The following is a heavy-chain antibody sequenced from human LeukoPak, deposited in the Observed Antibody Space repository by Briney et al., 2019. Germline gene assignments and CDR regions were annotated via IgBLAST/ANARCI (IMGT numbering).Heavy chain of an antibody. D-gene: IGHD5-12*01. V-gene: IGHV3-11*06. J-gene: IGHJ4*02. Sequence: GGSLRLSCAASGFTFSDYYMSWIRQAPGKGLEWVSYISSSSTYTNYADSVKGRFTISRDNAKNSLYLQMNSLRAEDTAVYYCARYRGGSLDYWGQGTLVTVSS. CDR3: ARYRGGSLDY. CDR1: GFTFSDYY. CDR2: ISSSSTYT.